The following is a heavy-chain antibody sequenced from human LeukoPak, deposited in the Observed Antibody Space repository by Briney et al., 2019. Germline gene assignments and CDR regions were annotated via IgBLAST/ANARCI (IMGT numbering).Heavy chain of an antibody. CDR2: INTGGYT. D-gene: IGHD2-15*01. V-gene: IGHV4-61*02. CDR1: GGSVSSGSNY. Sequence: SETLSLACTVSGGSVSSGSNYWSWIRQAAGKGLEWIGRINTGGYTSYNPSLQSRVTISVDMSKNQFSLRLSSVTAADTAVYYCAREDRYCNGGSCYSWGQGTLVTVSS. J-gene: IGHJ4*02. CDR3: AREDRYCNGGSCYS.